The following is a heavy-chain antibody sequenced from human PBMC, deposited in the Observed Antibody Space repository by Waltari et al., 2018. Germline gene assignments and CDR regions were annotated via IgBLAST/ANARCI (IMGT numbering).Heavy chain of an antibody. Sequence: QVQLQESGPGLVKPSETLSLTCTVSGGSISNKYWSWIRQPAGKGLEWIGRIHTSGSTNYNPSLKSRVTMSVDTSTNLFSRRLSSVTVADTAVYYCASGAGNSIFGVARDNWFDPWGQGILVIVSS. CDR3: ASGAGNSIFGVARDNWFDP. V-gene: IGHV4-4*07. D-gene: IGHD3-3*01. J-gene: IGHJ5*02. CDR1: GGSISNKY. CDR2: IHTSGST.